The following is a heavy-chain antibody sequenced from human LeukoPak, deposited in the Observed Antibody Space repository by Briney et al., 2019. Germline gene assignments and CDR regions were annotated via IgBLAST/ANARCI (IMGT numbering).Heavy chain of an antibody. CDR2: IVVGSGKT. Sequence: GTSVKVSCKTSGFPFSSSALQWGRQARGQRLEWLGWIVVGSGKTNYAQRMQERVTITRDKSTSTAYMELSSLRSEDTAVYYCAADDQQLMLWGQGTLVTVSS. CDR3: AADDQQLML. D-gene: IGHD2-8*01. J-gene: IGHJ4*02. V-gene: IGHV1-58*01. CDR1: GFPFSSSA.